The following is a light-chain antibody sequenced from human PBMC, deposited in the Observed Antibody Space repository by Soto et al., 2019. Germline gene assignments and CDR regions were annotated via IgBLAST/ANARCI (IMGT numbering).Light chain of an antibody. J-gene: IGKJ2*01. CDR3: QQYNKWPRT. V-gene: IGKV3-15*01. Sequence: EIVMTQSPATLSVSPGEIVTLSAGASQHSHSYLGLYQKKPGHAHSLLIYRPYFRATGFTARFSGGGFGTEFTLTISDLQSEDFGVYYCQQYNKWPRTFGQGTKVEIK. CDR1: QHSHSY. CDR2: RPY.